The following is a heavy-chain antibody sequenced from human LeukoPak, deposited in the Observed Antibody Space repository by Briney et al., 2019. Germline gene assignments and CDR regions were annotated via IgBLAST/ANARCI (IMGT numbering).Heavy chain of an antibody. V-gene: IGHV4-39*01. CDR2: MYYSGTT. J-gene: IGHJ6*03. Sequence: SETLSLTCTVSGGSISSSNYYWGWIRQPPGKGLEWIGSMYYSGTTYYNPSLRSRVTISLDTSKNQFSLKLSSVTAADTAVYYCARGRVSSSTWYSTYYYYFYMDVWGKGTTVTVSS. CDR1: GGSISSSNYY. D-gene: IGHD1-1*01. CDR3: ARGRVSSSTWYSTYYYYFYMDV.